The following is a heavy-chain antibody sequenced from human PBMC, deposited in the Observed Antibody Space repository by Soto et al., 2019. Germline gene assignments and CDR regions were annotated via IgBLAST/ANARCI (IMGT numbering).Heavy chain of an antibody. J-gene: IGHJ6*02. CDR2: IRSKAYGETT. CDR1: GFTFVDYA. CDR3: TRYTYTSRYSYFGMDV. Sequence: GWSLRLACTCSGFTFVDYATSWSRQAPGKGLEWVGVIRSKAYGETTDYAASVKGRFTILRDDSKSIAYLQMNSLQSEDTGVYYCTRYTYTSRYSYFGMDVWGHGTTVTVSS. V-gene: IGHV3-49*03. D-gene: IGHD2-2*01.